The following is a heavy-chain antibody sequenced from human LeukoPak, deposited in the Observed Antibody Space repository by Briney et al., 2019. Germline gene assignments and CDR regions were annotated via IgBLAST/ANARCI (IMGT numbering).Heavy chain of an antibody. V-gene: IGHV4-4*02. CDR2: IYHSGSP. D-gene: IGHD6-13*01. CDR1: GGSISSNNW. J-gene: IGHJ6*02. CDR3: ARGRAAASSWWDYYYYGMDV. Sequence: PSETLPLTCAVSGGSISSNNWWGWVRQPPGKGLEWIGEIYHSGSPNYNPSLKSRVTISVDKSRNHFSLNLSSVTAADTAVYYCARGRAAASSWWDYYYYGMDVWGQGTTVTVSS.